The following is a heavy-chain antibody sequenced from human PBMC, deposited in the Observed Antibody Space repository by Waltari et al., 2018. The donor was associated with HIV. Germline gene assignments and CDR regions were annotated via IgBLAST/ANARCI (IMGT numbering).Heavy chain of an antibody. Sequence: VQLVQSGADVKKPGASVKISCNTYGYPFTNSFLHWVQQAPGGGLARMCRFAPDSPPTLPAHVFQERLIMTGDTTTGTAYLELTSLTPNDTGFYFCARGPIVGSYANYWGQGTLVTVSS. CDR3: ARGPIVGSYANY. CDR2: FAPDSPPT. D-gene: IGHD3-10*01. V-gene: IGHV1-2*05. J-gene: IGHJ4*02. CDR1: GYPFTNSF.